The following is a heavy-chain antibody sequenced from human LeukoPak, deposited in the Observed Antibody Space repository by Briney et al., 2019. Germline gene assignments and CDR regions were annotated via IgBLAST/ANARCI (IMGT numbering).Heavy chain of an antibody. D-gene: IGHD6-6*01. CDR3: ARLWDSSSSLDY. V-gene: IGHV4-59*08. CDR2: IYYSGGT. CDR1: GASISIYY. Sequence: PAETLSLTCTVSGASISIYYWTWIRHPPGEGLGLQWIGYIYYSGGTNYNPSLKSRVTISIDTSKNQVSLKLSSVTAADTAVYYCARLWDSSSSLDYWGQGTLVTVSS. J-gene: IGHJ4*02.